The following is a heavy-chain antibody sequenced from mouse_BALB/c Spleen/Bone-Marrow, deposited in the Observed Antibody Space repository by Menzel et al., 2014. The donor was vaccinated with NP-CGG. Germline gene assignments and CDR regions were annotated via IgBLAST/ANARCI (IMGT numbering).Heavy chain of an antibody. CDR2: IYPGNVNT. V-gene: IGHV1S56*01. CDR3: ARWGNYGDYAMDY. CDR1: GYTFTSYY. J-gene: IGHJ4*01. D-gene: IGHD2-1*01. Sequence: QVQLKESGPELVKPGASVRISCKASGYTFTSYYIHWVKQRPGQGLEWIGWIYPGNVNTKYNEKFKGKATLTADKSSSKAYMQLSSLTSEDSAVYFCARWGNYGDYAMDYWGQGTSVTVSS.